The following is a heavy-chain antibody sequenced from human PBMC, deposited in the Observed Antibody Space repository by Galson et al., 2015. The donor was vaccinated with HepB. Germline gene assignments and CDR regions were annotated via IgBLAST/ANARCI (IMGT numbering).Heavy chain of an antibody. CDR3: ARDGDTAPPDY. J-gene: IGHJ4*02. V-gene: IGHV3-7*01. CDR1: GFTFSNYW. Sequence: SLRLSCAASGFTFSNYWMNWVRQAPGKGLEWVANIKQDGSEKHYVESVEGRFTISRDNAKNSVDLQMSSLRAEDTAVYYCARDGDTAPPDYWGQGTLVTVSS. CDR2: IKQDGSEK.